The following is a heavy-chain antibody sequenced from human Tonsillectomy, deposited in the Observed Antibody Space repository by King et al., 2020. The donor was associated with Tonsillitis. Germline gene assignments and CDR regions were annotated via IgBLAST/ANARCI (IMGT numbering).Heavy chain of an antibody. CDR3: AKGRLGNDVGYFDY. CDR2: ISGSGGST. D-gene: IGHD1-1*01. J-gene: IGHJ4*02. Sequence: VQLVESGGGLVQRGGSLRLSCAASGFMFSSYAMSWVRQAPGKGLEWVSGISGSGGSTYYADSVKGRFTISRDNSKNTLNLQMNSLRAEDTAVYYCAKGRLGNDVGYFDYWGQGTLVTVSS. CDR1: GFMFSSYA. V-gene: IGHV3-23*04.